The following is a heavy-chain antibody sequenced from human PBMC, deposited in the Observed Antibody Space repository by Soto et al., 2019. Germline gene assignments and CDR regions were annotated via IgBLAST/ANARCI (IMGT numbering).Heavy chain of an antibody. Sequence: QVQLVQSGPEVQKPGASLKVSCKASGYTFTASGISWVRQAPGQGLEWMGSINPNSGDTNYAQNFQGRVTMTRDTSISTAYMEVSSLTSDDTAVYYCGSPRSGPSPDVGHWGHGTVVTVSS. V-gene: IGHV1-2*02. CDR3: GSPRSGPSPDVGH. D-gene: IGHD2-15*01. CDR1: GYTFTASG. CDR2: INPNSGDT. J-gene: IGHJ4*01.